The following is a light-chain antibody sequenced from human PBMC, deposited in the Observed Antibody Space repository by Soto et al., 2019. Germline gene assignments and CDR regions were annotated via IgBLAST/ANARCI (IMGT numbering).Light chain of an antibody. J-gene: IGKJ4*01. V-gene: IGKV1-33*01. CDR1: QDIKNY. CDR3: QQYDSLPPT. CDR2: DAF. Sequence: DIQMTQSPSSLSAFVGDSITITCQASQDIKNYLNWYQHKPGKAPKLLIYDAFKSDTGVPSRFRGSGSGTDFTFTINSLQPEDIATYFCQQYDSLPPTFGGGTRV.